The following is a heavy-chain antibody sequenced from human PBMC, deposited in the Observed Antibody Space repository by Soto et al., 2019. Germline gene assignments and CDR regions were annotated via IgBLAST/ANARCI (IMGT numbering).Heavy chain of an antibody. V-gene: IGHV3-23*01. CDR3: ARGKTSSIAARPAYYYYMDV. Sequence: PGGSLRLSCAASGFTFSSYAMSWVRQAPGKGLEWVSAISGSGGSTYYADSVKGRFTISRDNSKNTLYLQMNSLRAEDTAVYYCARGKTSSIAARPAYYYYMDVWGKGTTVTVSS. CDR1: GFTFSSYA. D-gene: IGHD6-6*01. CDR2: ISGSGGST. J-gene: IGHJ6*03.